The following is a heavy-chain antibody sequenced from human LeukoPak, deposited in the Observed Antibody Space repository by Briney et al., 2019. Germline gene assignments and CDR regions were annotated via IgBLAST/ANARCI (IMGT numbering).Heavy chain of an antibody. CDR1: GGSISSGGYS. CDR3: ASHTPYWYFDL. V-gene: IGHV4-30-2*01. Sequence: SQTLSLTCAASGGSISSGGYSWSWIRQPPGKGLEWIGYIYHSGSTYYDPSLKSRVTISVDRSKNQFSLKLSSVTAADTAVYYCASHTPYWYFDLWGRGTLVTVSS. CDR2: IYHSGST. J-gene: IGHJ2*01.